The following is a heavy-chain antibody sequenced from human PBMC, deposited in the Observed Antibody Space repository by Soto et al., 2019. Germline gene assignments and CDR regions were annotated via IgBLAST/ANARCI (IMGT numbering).Heavy chain of an antibody. Sequence: GASVKVSCKASGYTFTNYDISWVRQAPGQGLEWMGWISAYNGNTNYAQKLQDRVTLTTDTSTSTVYMELSSLRSEDTAVYYCARARVPLRFLERQFDPWGQGTLVTVSS. CDR3: ARARVPLRFLERQFDP. CDR1: GYTFTNYD. CDR2: ISAYNGNT. D-gene: IGHD3-3*01. V-gene: IGHV1-18*01. J-gene: IGHJ5*02.